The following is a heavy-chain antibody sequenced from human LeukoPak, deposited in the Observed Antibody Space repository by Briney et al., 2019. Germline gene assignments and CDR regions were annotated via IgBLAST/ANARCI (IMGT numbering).Heavy chain of an antibody. Sequence: PGGSLRLSCAASGFTFSSYGMHWVRQAPGKGLEWVAVISYDGSNKYYADPVKGRFTISRDNSKNTLYLQMNSLRAEDTAVYYCAMRARQRGLNWFDPWGQGTLVTVSS. CDR1: GFTFSSYG. CDR2: ISYDGSNK. J-gene: IGHJ5*02. D-gene: IGHD6-6*01. CDR3: AMRARQRGLNWFDP. V-gene: IGHV3-30*03.